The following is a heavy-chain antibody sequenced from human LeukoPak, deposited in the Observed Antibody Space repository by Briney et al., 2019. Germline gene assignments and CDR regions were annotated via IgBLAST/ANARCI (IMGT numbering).Heavy chain of an antibody. CDR3: ARVVGSSSPTYFDY. CDR2: IYHSGST. D-gene: IGHD6-13*01. Sequence: PSETLSLTCAVSGYSISSGYYWGWIRQPPGKGLEWIGSIYHSGSTYYNTSLKSRVTISVDTSKNQFSLKLSSVTAADTAVYYCARVVGSSSPTYFDYWGQGTLVTVSS. J-gene: IGHJ4*02. V-gene: IGHV4-38-2*01. CDR1: GYSISSGYY.